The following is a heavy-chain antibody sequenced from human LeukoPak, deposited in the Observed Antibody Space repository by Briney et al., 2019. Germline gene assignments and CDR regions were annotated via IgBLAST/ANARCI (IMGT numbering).Heavy chain of an antibody. V-gene: IGHV3-23*01. D-gene: IGHD5-12*01. CDR1: GFTFSSYA. Sequence: GGSLRLSCAASGFTFSSYAMSWVRQAPGKGLEWVSAISGSGGSTYYADSVKGRFTISRGNSKNTLYLQMNSLRAEDTAVYYCAKPLLVTTIYYFDYWGQGTLVTVSS. CDR3: AKPLLVTTIYYFDY. J-gene: IGHJ4*02. CDR2: ISGSGGST.